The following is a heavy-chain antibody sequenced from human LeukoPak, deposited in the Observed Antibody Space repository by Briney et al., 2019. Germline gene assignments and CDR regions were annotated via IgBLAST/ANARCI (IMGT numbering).Heavy chain of an antibody. CDR2: ISESGRD. D-gene: IGHD5-12*01. Sequence: SGGSLRLSCAVSGSTFNINTMSWLRQAPGKGLEWVSVISESGRDYYTDSVKGRFTISRDNSKNTLYLQMNSLTAKDTATYYCAKSGYNGHDRPHWGLGTLVTVSS. V-gene: IGHV3-23*01. CDR1: GSTFNINT. J-gene: IGHJ4*02. CDR3: AKSGYNGHDRPH.